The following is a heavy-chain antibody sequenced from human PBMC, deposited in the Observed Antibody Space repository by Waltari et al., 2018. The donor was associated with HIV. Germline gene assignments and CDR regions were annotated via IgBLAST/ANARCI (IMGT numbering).Heavy chain of an antibody. V-gene: IGHV3-15*01. J-gene: IGHJ4*02. CDR3: TTDLWEGDTLDRNC. CDR2: IKSKTDGGTT. Sequence: EVQLVESGGGSVKPGGSLRLSCAASGFGFSYPWMTWVRQAPGKGLEWVGRIKSKTDGGTTDYAAAVNGRFSISRDDEKNTVHLQMNSLKTEDTAVYYCTTDLWEGDTLDRNCWGQGTLVTVSS. D-gene: IGHD1-26*01. CDR1: GFGFSYPW.